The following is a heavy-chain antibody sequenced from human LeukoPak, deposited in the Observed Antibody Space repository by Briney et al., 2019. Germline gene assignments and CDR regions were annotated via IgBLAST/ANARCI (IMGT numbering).Heavy chain of an antibody. CDR2: VSVGGGTT. Sequence: GGSLRLSCAASGFTFSSYAMSWVRQAPGKGREWVSTVSVGGGTTYYADSVKGRFTISRDKSKKTLCLQMNSLRDQDTGICFSAKDMGYSSSSTCYGLAYGSQGTLVTVSS. CDR3: AKDMGYSSSSTCYGLAY. V-gene: IGHV3-23*01. D-gene: IGHD2-2*01. J-gene: IGHJ4*02. CDR1: GFTFSSYA.